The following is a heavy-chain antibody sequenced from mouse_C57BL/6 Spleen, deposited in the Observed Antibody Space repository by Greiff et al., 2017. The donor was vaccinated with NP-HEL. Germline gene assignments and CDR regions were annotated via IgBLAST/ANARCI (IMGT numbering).Heavy chain of an antibody. CDR3: ASPFLRDAMDY. V-gene: IGHV1-50*01. CDR1: GYTFTSYW. CDR2: IDPSDSYT. Sequence: QQSCTASGYTFTSYWMQWVKQRPGQGLEWIGEIDPSDSYTNYNQKFKGKATLTVDTSSSTAYMQRSSLTSEDSAVYYCASPFLRDAMDYWGQGTSVTVSS. D-gene: IGHD1-1*01. J-gene: IGHJ4*01.